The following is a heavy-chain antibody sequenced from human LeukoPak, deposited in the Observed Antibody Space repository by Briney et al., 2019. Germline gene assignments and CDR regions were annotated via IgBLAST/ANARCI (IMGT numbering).Heavy chain of an antibody. CDR2: ISWNSGSI. J-gene: IGHJ4*02. CDR1: GFTSDDYA. V-gene: IGHV3-9*02. D-gene: IGHD6-19*01. Sequence: PGGSLRLSCAASGFTSDDYAMHWVRQAPGKGLEWVSGISWNSGSIGYADSVKGRFTISRDNAKNSLYLQMNSLRAEDTALYYCAKGERGAVVLYYFDYWGQGTLVTVSS. CDR3: AKGERGAVVLYYFDY.